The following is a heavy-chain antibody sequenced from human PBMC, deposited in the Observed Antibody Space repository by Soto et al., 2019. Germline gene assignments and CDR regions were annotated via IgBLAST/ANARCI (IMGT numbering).Heavy chain of an antibody. CDR2: IIPIFGTA. V-gene: IGHV1-69*12. CDR3: ARADSSGWYGWYYYYYGMDV. Sequence: QVQLVQSGAEVKKPGSSVKVSCKASGGTFSSYAISWVRQAPGQGLEWMGGIIPIFGTANYAHKFQGRVTITADESTSTAYMEQSSLRSEDTAVYYCARADSSGWYGWYYYYYGMDVWGQGTTVTVSS. CDR1: GGTFSSYA. J-gene: IGHJ6*02. D-gene: IGHD6-19*01.